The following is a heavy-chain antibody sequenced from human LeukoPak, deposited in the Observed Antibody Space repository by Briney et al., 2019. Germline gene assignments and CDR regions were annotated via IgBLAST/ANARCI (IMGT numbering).Heavy chain of an antibody. CDR3: ARDLSWVIIAAAGTFDY. Sequence: ASVKVSCKASGYTFTSYGISWVRQAPGQGLEWMGWISAYNGNINYAQKLQGRVTMTTDTSTSTAYMELRSLRSDDTAVYYCARDLSWVIIAAAGTFDYWGQGTLVTVSS. V-gene: IGHV1-18*01. D-gene: IGHD6-13*01. J-gene: IGHJ4*02. CDR2: ISAYNGNI. CDR1: GYTFTSYG.